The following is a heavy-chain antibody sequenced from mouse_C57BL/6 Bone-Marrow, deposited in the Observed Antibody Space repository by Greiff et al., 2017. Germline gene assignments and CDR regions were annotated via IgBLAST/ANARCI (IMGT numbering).Heavy chain of an antibody. CDR3: ARPYDGSEGFAY. CDR2: IHPNSGST. D-gene: IGHD1-1*01. J-gene: IGHJ3*01. V-gene: IGHV1-64*01. CDR1: GYTFTSYW. Sequence: QVQLQQSGAELVKPGASVKLSCKASGYTFTSYWMHWVKQRPGQGLEWIGMIHPNSGSTNYNEKFKSKATLTVDKSSSTAYMQLSSLTSEDSAVYCWARPYDGSEGFAYWGQGTLVTVSA.